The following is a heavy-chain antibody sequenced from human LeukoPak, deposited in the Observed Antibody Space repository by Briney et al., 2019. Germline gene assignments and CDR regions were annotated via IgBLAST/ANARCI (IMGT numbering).Heavy chain of an antibody. Sequence: ASVKVSCKASGYTFTGYYMHWVRQAPGQGLEWVGWINPNSGGANYAQKFQGRVTMTRGTSVSTAYMELNRLRSDDTGVYYCARDTTMITYWFDPWGQGTLVTVSS. J-gene: IGHJ5*02. V-gene: IGHV1-2*02. CDR3: ARDTTMITYWFDP. CDR1: GYTFTGYY. D-gene: IGHD5-18*01. CDR2: INPNSGGA.